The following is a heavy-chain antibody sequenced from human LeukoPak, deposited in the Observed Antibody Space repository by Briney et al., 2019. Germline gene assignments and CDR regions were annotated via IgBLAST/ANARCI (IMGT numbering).Heavy chain of an antibody. CDR1: GFTFSSYG. D-gene: IGHD2/OR15-2a*01. V-gene: IGHV3-33*06. J-gene: IGHJ5*02. Sequence: PGRSPRLSCAASGFTFSSYGMHWVRQAPGKGLEWVAVIWYDGSNKYYADSVKGRFTISRDNSKNTLYLQMNSLRAEDTAVYYCAKEGEIGWFDPWGQGTLVTVSS. CDR2: IWYDGSNK. CDR3: AKEGEIGWFDP.